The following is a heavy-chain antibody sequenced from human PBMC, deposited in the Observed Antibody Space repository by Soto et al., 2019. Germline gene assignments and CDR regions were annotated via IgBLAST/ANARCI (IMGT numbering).Heavy chain of an antibody. D-gene: IGHD2-15*01. CDR3: ARVPRYCSVGSCDYYYYYYMDV. CDR1: GGSISSGGYY. J-gene: IGHJ6*03. V-gene: IGHV4-31*03. Sequence: PWETLSLTCTVSGGSISSGGYYWSWIRQHPGKGLEWIGYIYYSGSTYYNPSLKSRVTISVDTSKNQFSLKLSSVTAADTAVYYCARVPRYCSVGSCDYYYYYYMDVWGKGTTDTGSS. CDR2: IYYSGST.